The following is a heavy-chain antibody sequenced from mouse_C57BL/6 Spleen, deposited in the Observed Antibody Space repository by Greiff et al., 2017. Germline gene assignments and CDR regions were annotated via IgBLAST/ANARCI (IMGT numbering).Heavy chain of an antibody. J-gene: IGHJ2*01. D-gene: IGHD2-2*01. Sequence: EVKLVESGGDLVKPGGSLKLSCAASGFTFSSYGMSWVRQTPEKRLEWVATISSGGSYTYSPASLTGRFTISRDTAKNTLYQQMSRLKAEETAKYYGARQGGYDPFDYWGQGTTLTVSS. CDR2: ISSGGSYT. CDR1: GFTFSSYG. V-gene: IGHV5-6*01. CDR3: ARQGGYDPFDY.